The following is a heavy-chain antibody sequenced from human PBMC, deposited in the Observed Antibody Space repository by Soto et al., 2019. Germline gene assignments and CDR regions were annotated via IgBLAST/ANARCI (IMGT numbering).Heavy chain of an antibody. V-gene: IGHV4-31*03. CDR1: GGSISSGGYY. CDR2: IYYSGST. D-gene: IGHD3-22*01. Sequence: PSETLSLTCTVSGGSISSGGYYWSWIRQHPGKGLEWIGYIYYSGSTYYNPSLKSRVTISVDTSKNQFSLKLSSVTAADTAVYYCARVPLTPDHYYDSSGTPPSFDYWGQGTLVTVS. J-gene: IGHJ4*02. CDR3: ARVPLTPDHYYDSSGTPPSFDY.